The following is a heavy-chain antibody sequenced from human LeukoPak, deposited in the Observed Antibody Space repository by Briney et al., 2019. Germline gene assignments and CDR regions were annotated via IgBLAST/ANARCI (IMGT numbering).Heavy chain of an antibody. CDR2: ISAYNGNT. V-gene: IGHV1-18*01. J-gene: IGHJ6*03. Sequence: ASVMLSCKASGYTFTSYGISWVRQAPGQGLEWMGWISAYNGNTNYAQKLQGRVTMTTDTSTSTAYMELRSLRSDDTAVYYCARRTYYDFWSGYYGYYYYMDVWGKGTTVTVSS. CDR1: GYTFTSYG. D-gene: IGHD3-3*01. CDR3: ARRTYYDFWSGYYGYYYYMDV.